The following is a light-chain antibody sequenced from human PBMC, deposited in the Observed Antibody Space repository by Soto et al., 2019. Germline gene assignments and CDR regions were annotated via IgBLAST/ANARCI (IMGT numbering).Light chain of an antibody. V-gene: IGKV3-15*01. J-gene: IGKJ5*01. CDR1: QSVGSN. Sequence: EIVLTQSPGTLSLSPGERATVSCRARQSVGSNVAWYQQKPGQAHRLLISDASTRATGIPARFSGSGSGTEFTPTVSSLQSEDFAVYYCQQYIKWPITFGQGTRLEIK. CDR3: QQYIKWPIT. CDR2: DAS.